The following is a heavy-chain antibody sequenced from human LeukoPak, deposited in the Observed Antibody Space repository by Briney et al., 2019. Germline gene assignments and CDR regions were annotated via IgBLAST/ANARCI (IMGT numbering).Heavy chain of an antibody. CDR1: GLRFRSYG. Sequence: TGGSLRLSCAASGLRFRSYGMHWVRQAPGKGLEWVALIWYDGSNKYYADSVKGRFTISRDNSKSTLYLQMNSLRAEDTAVYYCATLRSDSSGWYYFDYWGQGTLVTVSS. CDR2: IWYDGSNK. CDR3: ATLRSDSSGWYYFDY. V-gene: IGHV3-33*01. D-gene: IGHD6-19*01. J-gene: IGHJ4*02.